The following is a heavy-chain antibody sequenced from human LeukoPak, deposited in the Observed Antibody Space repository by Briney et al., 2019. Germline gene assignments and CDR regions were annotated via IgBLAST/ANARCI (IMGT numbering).Heavy chain of an antibody. CDR3: ARDLEGFGESINYFDY. V-gene: IGHV1-18*04. CDR2: ISAYNGNT. Sequence: GASVKVSCKASGYTFTRYGISWVRQAPGQGLEWMGWISAYNGNTNYAQKLQGRVTMTTDTSTSTAYLELRSLRSDDTAVYYCARDLEGFGESINYFDYWGQGTLVTVSS. D-gene: IGHD3-10*01. J-gene: IGHJ4*02. CDR1: GYTFTRYG.